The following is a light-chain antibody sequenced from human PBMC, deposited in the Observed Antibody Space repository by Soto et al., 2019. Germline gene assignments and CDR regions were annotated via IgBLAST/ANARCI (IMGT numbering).Light chain of an antibody. Sequence: MTQSPLSLSASVGDRVTITCRASQSISSYLNWYQQEPGKAPKLLIYAASSLQSGVPSRFSGSGSGTDFTLTISSLQPEDFATYYCQQSYSTPPMYTFGQGTKLEIK. V-gene: IGKV1-39*01. J-gene: IGKJ2*01. CDR2: AAS. CDR3: QQSYSTPPMYT. CDR1: QSISSY.